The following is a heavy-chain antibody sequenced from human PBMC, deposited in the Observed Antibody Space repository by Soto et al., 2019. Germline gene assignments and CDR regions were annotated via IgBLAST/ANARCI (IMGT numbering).Heavy chain of an antibody. CDR3: ARGHSSTPRGYFQH. J-gene: IGHJ1*01. D-gene: IGHD6-13*01. Sequence: QVQLQESGPGLVKPSETLSLTCTVSGGSISSYYWSWIRQPPGKGLEWIGYIYYSGSTNYNPSLESRVTLPVDTSKNQFSLKLSSVPAAEPAVYYCARGHSSTPRGYFQHWGQGTLVTVSS. V-gene: IGHV4-59*01. CDR2: IYYSGST. CDR1: GGSISSYY.